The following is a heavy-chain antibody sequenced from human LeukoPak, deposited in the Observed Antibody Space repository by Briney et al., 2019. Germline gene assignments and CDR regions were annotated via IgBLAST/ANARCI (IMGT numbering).Heavy chain of an antibody. CDR1: GGSISSYY. CDR2: INHSGST. V-gene: IGHV4-34*01. CDR3: ARLSSWYEAFDI. J-gene: IGHJ3*02. D-gene: IGHD6-13*01. Sequence: PSETLSLTCTVSGGSISSYYWSWIRQPPGKGLEWIGEINHSGSTNYNPSLKSRVTISVDTSKNQFSLKLSSVTAADTAVYYCARLSSWYEAFDIWGQGTMVTVSS.